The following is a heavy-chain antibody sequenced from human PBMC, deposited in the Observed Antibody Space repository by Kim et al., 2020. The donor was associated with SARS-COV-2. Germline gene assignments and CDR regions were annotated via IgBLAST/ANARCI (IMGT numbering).Heavy chain of an antibody. CDR2: ISSSSSYI. CDR1: GFTFSSYS. Sequence: GGSLRLSCAASGFTFSSYSMNWVRQAPGKGLEWVSSISSSSSYIYYADSVKGRFTISRDNAKNSLYLQMNSLRAEDTAVYYCARDQEWSRLGKNFDYWGQGTLVTVSS. J-gene: IGHJ4*02. D-gene: IGHD3-3*01. V-gene: IGHV3-21*01. CDR3: ARDQEWSRLGKNFDY.